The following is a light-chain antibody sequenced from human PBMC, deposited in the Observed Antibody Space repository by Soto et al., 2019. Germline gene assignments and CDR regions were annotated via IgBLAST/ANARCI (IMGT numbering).Light chain of an antibody. J-gene: IGLJ2*01. CDR3: SSYTSSGVL. Sequence: QSALTQPASVSGSPGQSITISCTGTSSDVGGYNFVSWFQQLPGKAPKLIIYEVSHRPSGVSTRFSASKSGNTASLTISGLQAEDEGDYYCSSYTSSGVLFGGGTKVTVL. CDR1: SSDVGGYNF. CDR2: EVS. V-gene: IGLV2-14*01.